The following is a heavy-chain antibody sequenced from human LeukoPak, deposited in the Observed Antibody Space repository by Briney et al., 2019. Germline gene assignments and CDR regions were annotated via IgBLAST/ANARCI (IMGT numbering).Heavy chain of an antibody. CDR3: ARDPLRYLRVGNYDY. CDR1: GFTFSTSA. J-gene: IGHJ4*02. CDR2: IDYDSSHI. Sequence: PGGSLRLSCAVSGFTFSTSAMNWVRQVPGKGLEWVSSIDYDSSHIYYAASVRRRFTISRDNASNSVYLQMNSLRVEDTAVYYCARDPLRYLRVGNYDYWGQGSLVAVSS. V-gene: IGHV3-21*01. D-gene: IGHD3-9*01.